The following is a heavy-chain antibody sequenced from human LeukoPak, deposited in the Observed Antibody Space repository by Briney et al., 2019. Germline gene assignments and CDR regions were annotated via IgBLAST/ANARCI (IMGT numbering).Heavy chain of an antibody. V-gene: IGHV3-21*01. CDR2: ISSSSSYI. CDR1: GFTFSSYS. CDR3: ARVGLTVTTGYYFDY. Sequence: PGGSLRLSCAASGFTFSSYSMNWVRQAPGKGLEWVSSISSSSSYIYYADSVKGRFTISRDNAKNSLYLQMNSLRAEDTAVYYCARVGLTVTTGYYFDYWGQGTLVTVSS. J-gene: IGHJ4*02. D-gene: IGHD4-17*01.